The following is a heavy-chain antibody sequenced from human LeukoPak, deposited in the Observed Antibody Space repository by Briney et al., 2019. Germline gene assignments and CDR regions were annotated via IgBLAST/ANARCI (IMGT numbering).Heavy chain of an antibody. J-gene: IGHJ4*02. D-gene: IGHD7-27*01. Sequence: SETLSLTCTVSGGSISSSSYYWGWIRQPPGKGLEWIGSIYYSGSTYYNPSLKSRVTISVDTSKNQFSLKLSSVTAADTAVYYRARDPSAGDKGDYWGQGTLVTVSS. V-gene: IGHV4-39*07. CDR1: GGSISSSSYY. CDR3: ARDPSAGDKGDY. CDR2: IYYSGST.